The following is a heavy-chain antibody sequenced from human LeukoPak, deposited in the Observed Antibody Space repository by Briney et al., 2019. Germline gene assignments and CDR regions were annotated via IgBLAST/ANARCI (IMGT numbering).Heavy chain of an antibody. CDR2: IIPILGIA. D-gene: IGHD3-3*01. J-gene: IGHJ1*01. Sequence: SVKVSCKASGGTFSSYAISWVRRAPGQGLEWMGRIIPILGIANYAQKFQGRVTITADESTSTAYMELSSLRSEDTAVYYCARAGSSITEYFLHWGQGTLVTVSS. V-gene: IGHV1-69*04. CDR3: ARAGSSITEYFLH. CDR1: GGTFSSYA.